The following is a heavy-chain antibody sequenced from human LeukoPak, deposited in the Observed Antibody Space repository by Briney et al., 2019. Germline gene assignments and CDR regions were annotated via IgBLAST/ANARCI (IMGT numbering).Heavy chain of an antibody. D-gene: IGHD3-22*01. Sequence: SETLSLTCTVSGGSISNSSWSWIRQPPGKGLEWLGYIYYRGNTKYNPSLKSRVTISVDTSKNQFSLKLSSVTAADTAVYYCARGPYYDSRGNYRASDSWGQGTLVTVSS. CDR3: ARGPYYDSRGNYRASDS. J-gene: IGHJ4*02. CDR2: IYYRGNT. CDR1: GGSISNSS. V-gene: IGHV4-59*01.